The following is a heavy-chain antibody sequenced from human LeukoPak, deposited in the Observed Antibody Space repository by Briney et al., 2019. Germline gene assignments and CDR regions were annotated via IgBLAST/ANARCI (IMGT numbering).Heavy chain of an antibody. CDR1: GGSISSYY. CDR2: ISYSGTT. CDR3: ARTIVYYDSSGYASFDY. D-gene: IGHD3-22*01. J-gene: IGHJ4*02. V-gene: IGHV4-39*01. Sequence: SETLSLTCTVSGGSISSYYWSWIRQSPGKGLEWVGSISYSGTTYYNPSLKSRVTISVDTSKNQFSLKLSSVTAADTAVYYCARTIVYYDSSGYASFDYWGQGTLVTVSS.